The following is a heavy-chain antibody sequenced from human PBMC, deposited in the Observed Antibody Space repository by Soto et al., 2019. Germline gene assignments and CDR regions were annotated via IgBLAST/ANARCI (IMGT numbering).Heavy chain of an antibody. CDR3: ARSGYGGHGYFDY. CDR1: GYSISSGYH. V-gene: IGHV4-38-2*02. Sequence: GPGPRWASETLSLTCTVSGYSISSGYHWAWIRQSPGKGLEWIGSIYHSGTTYHRSSLKSRLTLSINTAKNQFSLKLTSVTATDTAVYYCARSGYGGHGYFDYWAPGTLVTVSS. CDR2: IYHSGTT. J-gene: IGHJ4*02. D-gene: IGHD6-13*01.